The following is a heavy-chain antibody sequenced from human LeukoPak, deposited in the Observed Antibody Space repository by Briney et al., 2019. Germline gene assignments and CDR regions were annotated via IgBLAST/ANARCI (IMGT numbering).Heavy chain of an antibody. J-gene: IGHJ4*02. CDR3: ARDGVVVPAAISGYYFDY. CDR2: ITSSSSYI. D-gene: IGHD2-2*01. CDR1: GFTFSSYN. Sequence: PGGSLRLSCAASGFTFSSYNMNWVRQAPGKGLEWVSSITSSSSYIYYADSVKGRFTISRDNAKNSLYLQMNSLRAEDTAVYYCARDGVVVPAAISGYYFDYWGQGTLVTVSS. V-gene: IGHV3-21*01.